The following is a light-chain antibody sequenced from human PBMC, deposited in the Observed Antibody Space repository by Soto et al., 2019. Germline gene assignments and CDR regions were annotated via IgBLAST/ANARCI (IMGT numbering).Light chain of an antibody. CDR3: CSYAGNTLVV. CDR2: DVS. V-gene: IGLV2-11*01. CDR1: SSDVGGYNY. J-gene: IGLJ2*01. Sequence: QSALTQPRSVSGSPGQSVTISCTGTSSDVGGYNYVSWYQQNPGKAPKLMIYDVSKRPSGVSDRFSGSKSANTAFLIISGLQAEDEADYYCCSYAGNTLVVFGGWTKLTVL.